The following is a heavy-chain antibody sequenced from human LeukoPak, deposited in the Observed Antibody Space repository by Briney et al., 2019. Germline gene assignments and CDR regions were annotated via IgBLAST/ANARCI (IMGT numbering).Heavy chain of an antibody. CDR2: IKTKTDAGTT. CDR3: STCLSRVGTRYFGMDV. CDR1: GFTFSNAW. Sequence: PGGSLRLSCAVSGFTFSNAWMIWVRQAPGKGLEWIGRIKTKTDAGTTDYAAPVKGRFTISRDDSKNTVYLQMNSLKTEDTAVYYCSTCLSRVGTRYFGMDVWGQGTTVTVPS. V-gene: IGHV3-15*01. D-gene: IGHD3-10*01. J-gene: IGHJ6*02.